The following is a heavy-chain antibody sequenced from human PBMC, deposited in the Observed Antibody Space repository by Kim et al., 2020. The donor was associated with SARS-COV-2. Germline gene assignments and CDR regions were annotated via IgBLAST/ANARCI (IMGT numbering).Heavy chain of an antibody. CDR1: GYSFTSYW. Sequence: GESLKISCKGSGYSFTSYWIGWVRQMPGKGLEWMGIIYPGDSDTRYSPSFQGQVTISADKSISTAYLQWSSLKASDTAMYYCARIAVPAASTRRLRYWYFDLWGRGTLVTVSS. J-gene: IGHJ2*01. CDR3: ARIAVPAASTRRLRYWYFDL. CDR2: IYPGDSDT. D-gene: IGHD2-2*01. V-gene: IGHV5-51*01.